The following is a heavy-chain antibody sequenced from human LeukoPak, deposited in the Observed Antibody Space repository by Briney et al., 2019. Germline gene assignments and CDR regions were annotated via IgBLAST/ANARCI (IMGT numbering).Heavy chain of an antibody. CDR3: ARVGSSTSRYYFDY. V-gene: IGHV4-31*03. D-gene: IGHD2-2*01. Sequence: SETLSLTCTVSGGSISSGGYYWSWIRQHPGKGLEWIGYIYYSGSTYYNPSLKSRVTISVDTSKNQFSQKLSSVTAADTAVYYCARVGSSTSRYYFDYWGQGTLVTVSS. CDR1: GGSISSGGYY. J-gene: IGHJ4*02. CDR2: IYYSGST.